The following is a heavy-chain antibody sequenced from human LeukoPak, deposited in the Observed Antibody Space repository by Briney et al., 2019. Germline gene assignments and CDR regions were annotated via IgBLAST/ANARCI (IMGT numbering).Heavy chain of an antibody. CDR3: ARVHSSGPFDY. J-gene: IGHJ4*02. CDR2: FFYSGST. Sequence: SETLSLTCTVSGASINKYYWNWVRQPPGKGLEWIGYFFYSGSTRYNPSLKSRVTISGDMSNNQFSLKLSSVTAADTAVYYCARVHSSGPFDYWGQGTLVTVSS. D-gene: IGHD3-22*01. CDR1: GASINKYY. V-gene: IGHV4-59*12.